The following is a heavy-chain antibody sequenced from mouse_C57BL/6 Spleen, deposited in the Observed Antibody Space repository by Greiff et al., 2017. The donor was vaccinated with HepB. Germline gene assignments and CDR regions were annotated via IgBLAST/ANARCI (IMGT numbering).Heavy chain of an antibody. J-gene: IGHJ4*01. CDR1: GYAFSSSW. CDR3: ARTPVITTVGMDY. D-gene: IGHD1-1*01. CDR2: IYPGDGDT. Sequence: QVQLKESGPELVKPGASVKISCKASGYAFSSSWMNWVKQRPGKGLEWIGRIYPGDGDTNYNGKFKGKATLTADKSSSTAYMQLSSLTSEDSAVYFCARTPVITTVGMDYWGQGTSVTVSS. V-gene: IGHV1-82*01.